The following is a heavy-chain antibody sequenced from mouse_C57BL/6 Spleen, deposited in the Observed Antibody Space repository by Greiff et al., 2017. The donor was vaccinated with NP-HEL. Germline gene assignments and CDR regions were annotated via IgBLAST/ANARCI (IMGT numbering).Heavy chain of an antibody. V-gene: IGHV1-15*01. CDR2: IDPETGGT. J-gene: IGHJ3*01. D-gene: IGHD2-4*01. CDR3: TRSYDYDNRFAY. Sequence: QVQLQQSGAELVRPGASVTLSCKASGYTFTDYEMHWVKQTPVHGLEWIGAIDPETGGTAYNQKFKGKVILTADKSSSTVYMELRSLTSEDSAVYYCTRSYDYDNRFAYWGQGTLVTVSA. CDR1: GYTFTDYE.